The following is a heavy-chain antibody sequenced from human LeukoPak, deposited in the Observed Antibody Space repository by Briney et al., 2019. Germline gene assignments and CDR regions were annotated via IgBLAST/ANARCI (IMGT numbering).Heavy chain of an antibody. V-gene: IGHV2-70*11. CDR1: GFSLSTIGLC. Sequence: SAPALVKPTQTLTLTCTFSGFSLSTIGLCVSWIRQPPGKTLEWLARIDWDDDKYYSTSLKTRLTISKDTSKNQVVLTMTNMDPVDTATYYCARIRRYYDSSGYSYGMDVWGQGTTVTVSS. D-gene: IGHD3-22*01. CDR2: IDWDDDK. CDR3: ARIRRYYDSSGYSYGMDV. J-gene: IGHJ6*02.